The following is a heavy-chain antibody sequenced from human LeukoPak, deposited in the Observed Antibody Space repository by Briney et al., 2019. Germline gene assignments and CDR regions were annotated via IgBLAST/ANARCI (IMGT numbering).Heavy chain of an antibody. J-gene: IGHJ4*02. Sequence: SETLSLTCTVSGGSIASSSYYWGWIRQPPGKGLEWVGSIYYSGSTYHNPSLKSRVTISIDTSKNQFSLRLSSVTAADTAVYYCAKHSGTYPFDYWGQGALVTVSS. CDR3: AKHSGTYPFDY. CDR2: IYYSGST. CDR1: GGSIASSSYY. D-gene: IGHD1-26*01. V-gene: IGHV4-39*01.